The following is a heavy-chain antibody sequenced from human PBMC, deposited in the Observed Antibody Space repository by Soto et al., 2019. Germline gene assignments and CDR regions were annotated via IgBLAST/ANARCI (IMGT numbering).Heavy chain of an antibody. CDR1: GYTFTSYG. J-gene: IGHJ4*02. D-gene: IGHD3-10*01. CDR2: ISAYNGNT. Sequence: ASVKVTCKESGYTFTSYGSRWVRQAPGQGLEWMGWISAYNGNTNYAQKLQGRVTMTTDTSTSTAYMELRSLRSDDTAVYYCARDSSWGFGELSPLGYWGQGTLVTVSS. CDR3: ARDSSWGFGELSPLGY. V-gene: IGHV1-18*01.